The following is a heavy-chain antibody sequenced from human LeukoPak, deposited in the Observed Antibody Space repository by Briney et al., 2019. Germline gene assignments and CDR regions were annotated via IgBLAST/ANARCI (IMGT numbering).Heavy chain of an antibody. Sequence: GGSLRLSCAASGFSFSNYAMSWVRQAPGKGLEWVSAISGSGGSTYYADPVKGRFTISRDNSKNTLYLQMNSLRAEDTAVYYCAKKSSAIVVVTAYWGQGTLVTVSS. CDR2: ISGSGGST. V-gene: IGHV3-23*01. J-gene: IGHJ4*02. CDR3: AKKSSAIVVVTAY. D-gene: IGHD3-22*01. CDR1: GFSFSNYA.